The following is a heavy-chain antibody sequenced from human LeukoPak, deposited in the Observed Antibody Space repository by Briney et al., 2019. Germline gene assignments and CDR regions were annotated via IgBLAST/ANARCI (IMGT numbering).Heavy chain of an antibody. V-gene: IGHV3-21*06. CDR3: AFGAGGTF. Sequence: PGGSLRLSCTASGFTFSSYTMNWVRQAPGKGLEWVSSISSSDYYINYAESVEGRFTISRNNADNLLYLQMNSLRAEDTAMYYCAFGAGGTFWGQGTLATVSS. CDR2: ISSSDYYI. CDR1: GFTFSSYT. D-gene: IGHD3-3*01. J-gene: IGHJ4*02.